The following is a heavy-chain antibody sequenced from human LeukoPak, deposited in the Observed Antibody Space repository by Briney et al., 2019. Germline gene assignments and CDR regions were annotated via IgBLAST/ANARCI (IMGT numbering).Heavy chain of an antibody. D-gene: IGHD3-10*01. Sequence: ASVKVSCXASGYTFTSYGISWVRQAPGQGLGWMGWISAYNGNTNYAQKLQGRVTMTTDTSTSTAYMELRSLRSDDTAVYYCAREVSGGSGSSSNYYYYYMDVWGKGTTVTVSS. CDR2: ISAYNGNT. CDR3: AREVSGGSGSSSNYYYYYMDV. V-gene: IGHV1-18*01. CDR1: GYTFTSYG. J-gene: IGHJ6*03.